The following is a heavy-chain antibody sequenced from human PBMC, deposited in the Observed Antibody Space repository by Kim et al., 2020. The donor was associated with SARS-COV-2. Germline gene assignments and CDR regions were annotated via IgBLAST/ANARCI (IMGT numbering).Heavy chain of an antibody. D-gene: IGHD6-19*01. CDR3: AADSPDMYSRGWYGYYYYGMDV. CDR1: GFTFTSSA. CDR2: IVVGSGNT. J-gene: IGHJ6*02. Sequence: SVKVSCKASGFTFTSSAMQWVRQARGQRLEWIGWIVVGSGNTNYAQKFQERVTITRDMSTSTAYMELSSLRCEDTAVYYCAADSPDMYSRGWYGYYYYGMDVWGQGTTVTVSS. V-gene: IGHV1-58*02.